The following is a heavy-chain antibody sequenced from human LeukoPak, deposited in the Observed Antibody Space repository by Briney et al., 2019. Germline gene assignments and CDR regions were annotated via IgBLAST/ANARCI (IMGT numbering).Heavy chain of an antibody. J-gene: IGHJ4*02. CDR2: IDPNSGGT. CDR1: GYTFTGYY. D-gene: IGHD3-22*01. V-gene: IGHV1-2*02. CDR3: ARQYYDSSGYPDY. Sequence: GASVKVSCKASGYTFTGYYMHWVRQAPGQGLEWMGWIDPNSGGTNYAQKFQGRVTMTRDTSISTAYMELSRLRSDDTAVYYCARQYYDSSGYPDYWGQGTLVTVSS.